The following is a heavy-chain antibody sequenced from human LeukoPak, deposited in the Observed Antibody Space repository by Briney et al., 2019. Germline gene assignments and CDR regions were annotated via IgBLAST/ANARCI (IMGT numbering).Heavy chain of an antibody. J-gene: IGHJ5*02. CDR1: GYTFTSYD. Sequence: ASVKVSCKASGYTFTSYDINWVRQATGQGLEWMGWMNPNSGNTGYAQKFQGRVTMTRNTSISTAYMELSSLRSEDTAVYYCAKPPDYYDSSEDWFDPWGQGTLVTVSS. CDR3: AKPPDYYDSSEDWFDP. CDR2: MNPNSGNT. D-gene: IGHD3-22*01. V-gene: IGHV1-8*01.